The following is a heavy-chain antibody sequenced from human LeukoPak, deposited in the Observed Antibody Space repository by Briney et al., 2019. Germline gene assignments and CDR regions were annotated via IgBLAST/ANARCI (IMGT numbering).Heavy chain of an antibody. J-gene: IGHJ4*02. CDR1: GFIFSSYW. D-gene: IGHD3-10*01. CDR3: AKDGDGETGRFDY. V-gene: IGHV3-7*01. Sequence: GGSLRLSCAASGFIFSSYWMSWVRQAPGKGLEWVANIKQDGSEKYYVDSVKGRFTISRDNAKNSLYLQMNSLRAEDTAVYYCAKDGDGETGRFDYWGQGTLVTVSS. CDR2: IKQDGSEK.